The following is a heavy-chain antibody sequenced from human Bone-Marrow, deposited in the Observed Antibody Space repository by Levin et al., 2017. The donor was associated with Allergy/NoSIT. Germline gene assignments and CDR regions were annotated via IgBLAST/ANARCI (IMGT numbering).Heavy chain of an antibody. V-gene: IGHV3-33*01. CDR2: IWYDGSNK. CDR1: GFTFSSYG. D-gene: IGHD3/OR15-3a*01. Sequence: AGGSLRLSCAASGFTFSSYGMHWVRQAPGKGLEWVAVIWYDGSNKYYADSVKGRFTISRDNSKNTLYLQMNSLRAEDTAVYYCARDRGPLGDYYYYYMDVWGKGTTVTVSS. CDR3: ARDRGPLGDYYYYYMDV. J-gene: IGHJ6*03.